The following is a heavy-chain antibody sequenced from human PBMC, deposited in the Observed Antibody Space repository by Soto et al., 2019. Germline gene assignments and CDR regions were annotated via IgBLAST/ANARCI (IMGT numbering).Heavy chain of an antibody. CDR1: VESITTYY. CDR2: IDTSGNT. V-gene: IGHV4-4*07. D-gene: IGHD6-13*01. Sequence: SETLSLTCTVSVESITTYYWSWIRQPAGKGLEWIGRIDTSGNTNYNPSLKSRVTMSVDTSKKQFSLKLTSVTAADTAVYYCARYSNNWFQTEGMDVWGQGTTVTVSS. J-gene: IGHJ6*02. CDR3: ARYSNNWFQTEGMDV.